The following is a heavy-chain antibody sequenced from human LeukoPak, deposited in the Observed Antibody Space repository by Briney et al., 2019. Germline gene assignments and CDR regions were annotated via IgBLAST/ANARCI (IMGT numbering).Heavy chain of an antibody. CDR1: GYTFTSYY. V-gene: IGHV1-46*01. J-gene: IGHJ5*02. CDR3: ARGQQLIRGSSNNWFDP. CDR2: INPSGGST. D-gene: IGHD6-13*01. Sequence: ASVKVSCKASGYTFTSYYMHWVRQAPGQGLEWMGIINPSGGSTSYAQKFQGRVTMTRDMSTSTVYMELSSLRSEDTAVYYCARGQQLIRGSSNNWFDPWGQGTLVTVSS.